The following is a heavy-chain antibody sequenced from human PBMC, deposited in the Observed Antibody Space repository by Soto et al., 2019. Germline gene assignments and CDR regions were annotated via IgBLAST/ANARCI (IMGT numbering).Heavy chain of an antibody. V-gene: IGHV3-33*01. CDR1: GFTFSSYG. D-gene: IGHD5-12*01. J-gene: IGHJ4*02. Sequence: QPGGSLRLSCAASGFTFSSYGMHWVRQAPGKGLEWVAVIWYDGSNKYYADSVKGRFTISRDNSKNSLYLQMNSLRAEDTAVYYCARAARSGYVFDYWGQGTLVTVSS. CDR2: IWYDGSNK. CDR3: ARAARSGYVFDY.